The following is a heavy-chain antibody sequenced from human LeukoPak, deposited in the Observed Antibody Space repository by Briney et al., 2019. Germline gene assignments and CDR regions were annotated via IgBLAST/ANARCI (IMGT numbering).Heavy chain of an antibody. D-gene: IGHD2-21*02. CDR1: GGSISSVRYY. V-gene: IGHV4-39*01. Sequence: SSETLSLTCTVSGGSISSVRYYWGWIRQPPGKGLEWIGTIFYGGSTYYNPSLKGRVSVAVDRSKNQFSLKLTSVTAADTAFYFCARQSVTAMLFGFDYWGQGTLVAVPS. J-gene: IGHJ4*02. CDR2: IFYGGST. CDR3: ARQSVTAMLFGFDY.